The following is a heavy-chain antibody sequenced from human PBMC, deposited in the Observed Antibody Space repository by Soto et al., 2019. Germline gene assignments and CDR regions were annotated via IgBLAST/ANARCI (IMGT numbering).Heavy chain of an antibody. Sequence: QVQLQESGPGLVKPSQTLSLTCTVSGGSISSGGYYWSWIRQHPGKGLEWIGYIYYSGSTYYNPSLKSRVTISVDTAKNQFSLKLSSVTAADTAVYYCARVITMVRGVRIQINNWFDPWGQGTLVTVSS. V-gene: IGHV4-31*03. D-gene: IGHD3-10*01. CDR2: IYYSGST. CDR3: ARVITMVRGVRIQINNWFDP. J-gene: IGHJ5*02. CDR1: GGSISSGGYY.